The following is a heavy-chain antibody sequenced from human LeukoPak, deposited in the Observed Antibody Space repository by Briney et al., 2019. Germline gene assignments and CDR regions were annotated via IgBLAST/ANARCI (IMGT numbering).Heavy chain of an antibody. Sequence: PSETLSVTCAVYGGSFSGYYWSWIRQPRGKGLEWIGEINHSGSTNYYPSLKSRGTISVDTSKNQFSLKLSSVTAADTAVYYCARGGYCSSTSCSRAWFDPWGQGTLVSVSS. J-gene: IGHJ5*02. D-gene: IGHD2-2*01. CDR2: INHSGST. CDR1: GGSFSGYY. CDR3: ARGGYCSSTSCSRAWFDP. V-gene: IGHV4-34*01.